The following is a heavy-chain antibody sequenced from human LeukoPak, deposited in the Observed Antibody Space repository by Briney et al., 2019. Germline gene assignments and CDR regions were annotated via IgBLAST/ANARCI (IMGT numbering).Heavy chain of an antibody. Sequence: GGSLRLSCASSGFTFSSYSMNWIRQAPGKGLEWVSSMTASSSHRWYADVVKGRFTISRDNAKNSLYLQMNSLTADDTGVYYCARDANWSSDNWGQGTLVTVSS. CDR3: ARDANWSSDN. J-gene: IGHJ4*02. CDR1: GFTFSSYS. V-gene: IGHV3-21*03. CDR2: MTASSSHR. D-gene: IGHD1-1*01.